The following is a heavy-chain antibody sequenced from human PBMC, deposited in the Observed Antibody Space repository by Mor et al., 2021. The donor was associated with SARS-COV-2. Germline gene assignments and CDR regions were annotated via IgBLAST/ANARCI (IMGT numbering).Heavy chain of an antibody. Sequence: KGLEWVAVIFYDGNTAYYGDSVKGRFTISRDNSKNTVNLQMNSLRFEDTALYYCARGFRDYEDAFDFWGQGATVTVSS. CDR2: IFYDGNTA. V-gene: IGHV3-30*14. CDR3: ARGFRDYEDAFDF. D-gene: IGHD4-17*01. J-gene: IGHJ3*01.